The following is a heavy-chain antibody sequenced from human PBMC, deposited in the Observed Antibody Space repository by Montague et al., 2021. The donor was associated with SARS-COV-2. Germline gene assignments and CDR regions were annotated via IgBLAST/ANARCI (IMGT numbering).Heavy chain of an antibody. CDR3: ASHTYYYDSSGSDAFDI. D-gene: IGHD3-22*01. CDR1: GGSISSSSYY. Sequence: SETLSLTCTVSGGSISSSSYYWGWIRQPPGKGLEWIGSIYYSGSTYYNPSLKSRVTISVDTSKNQFSLRLSSVAAADTAVYYCASHTYYYDSSGSDAFDIWGQGTMVTVSS. J-gene: IGHJ3*02. CDR2: IYYSGST. V-gene: IGHV4-39*01.